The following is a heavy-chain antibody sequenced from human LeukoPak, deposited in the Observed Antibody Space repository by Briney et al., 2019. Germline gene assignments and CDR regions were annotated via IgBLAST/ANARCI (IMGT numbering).Heavy chain of an antibody. V-gene: IGHV4-4*07. Sequence: SETLSLTCTVSGGSISSYYRSWIRQPAGKGLEWIGRIYTSGSTNYNPSLKSRVTMSVDTSKNQFSLKLSSVTAADTAVYYCARVRYYDSSGYSKGRYYYYYGMDVWGQGTTVTVSS. CDR1: GGSISSYY. D-gene: IGHD3-22*01. CDR3: ARVRYYDSSGYSKGRYYYYYGMDV. CDR2: IYTSGST. J-gene: IGHJ6*02.